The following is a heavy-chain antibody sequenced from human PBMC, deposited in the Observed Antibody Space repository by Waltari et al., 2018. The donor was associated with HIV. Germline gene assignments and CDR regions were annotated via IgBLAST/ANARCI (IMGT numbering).Heavy chain of an antibody. J-gene: IGHJ5*02. CDR3: ARESSWGSGTGWGWFDP. V-gene: IGHV3-33*01. D-gene: IGHD3-10*01. Sequence: QVQLVESGGGVVQPGRSLRLSCAASGFTFSSYGMHWVRQAPGKGLEWVAVKWYDGSNKYYADSVKGRFTISRDNSKNTLYLQMNSLRAEDTAVYYCARESSWGSGTGWGWFDPWGQGTLVTVS. CDR2: KWYDGSNK. CDR1: GFTFSSYG.